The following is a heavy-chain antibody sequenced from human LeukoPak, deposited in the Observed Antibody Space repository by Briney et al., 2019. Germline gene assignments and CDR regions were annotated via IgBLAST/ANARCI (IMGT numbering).Heavy chain of an antibody. CDR2: ISSSSSYI. D-gene: IGHD2-2*01. CDR1: GITLSNYG. V-gene: IGHV3-21*01. J-gene: IGHJ5*02. Sequence: GGSLRLSCAVSGITLSNYGMSWVRQAPGKGLEWVSSISSSSSYIYYADSVKGRFIISRDNAKNSLYLQMNSLRAEDTTVYYCARDRYIVVVPAAIPEGWFDPWGQGTLVTVSS. CDR3: ARDRYIVVVPAAIPEGWFDP.